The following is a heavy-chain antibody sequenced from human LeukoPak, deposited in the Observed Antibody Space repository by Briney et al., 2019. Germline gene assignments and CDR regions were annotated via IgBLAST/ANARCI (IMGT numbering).Heavy chain of an antibody. V-gene: IGHV3-30-3*01. Sequence: GGSLRLSCAASGFTFSSYAMHWVRQAPGKGLEWVAVISYDGSNKYYADSVKGRFTISRDNSKNTLYLQMNSLRAEDTAVYYCARDGVVVAATPPYYFDYWGQGTLVTVSS. D-gene: IGHD2-15*01. CDR1: GFTFSSYA. CDR3: ARDGVVVAATPPYYFDY. CDR2: ISYDGSNK. J-gene: IGHJ4*02.